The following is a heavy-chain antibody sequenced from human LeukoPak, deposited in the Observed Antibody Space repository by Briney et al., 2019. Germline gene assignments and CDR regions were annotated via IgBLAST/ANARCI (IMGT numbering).Heavy chain of an antibody. CDR3: AKDIYSGYCSGGSCFLGAYYYYGMDV. CDR1: GFTFDDYA. V-gene: IGHV3-9*01. J-gene: IGHJ6*02. CDR2: ISWNSGTI. D-gene: IGHD2-15*01. Sequence: GGSLRLSCAASGFTFDDYAMHWVRQAPGKGLEWVSGISWNSGTIVYADSVKGRFTISRDNAKNSLYLQMNSLRAEDTGLYYCAKDIYSGYCSGGSCFLGAYYYYGMDVWGQGTTVTVSS.